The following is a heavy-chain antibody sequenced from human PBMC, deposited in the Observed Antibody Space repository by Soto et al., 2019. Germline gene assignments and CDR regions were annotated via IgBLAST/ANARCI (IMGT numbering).Heavy chain of an antibody. Sequence: SETLSLTCAVHGGSFSGYYWSWIRQPPGKGLEWIGEINHSGSTNYNPSLKSRVTISVDTSKNQSSLKLSSVTAADTAVYYCARGVATIIFYYYYYGMDVWGQGTTVTVSS. D-gene: IGHD5-12*01. CDR3: ARGVATIIFYYYYYGMDV. J-gene: IGHJ6*02. CDR1: GGSFSGYY. CDR2: INHSGST. V-gene: IGHV4-34*01.